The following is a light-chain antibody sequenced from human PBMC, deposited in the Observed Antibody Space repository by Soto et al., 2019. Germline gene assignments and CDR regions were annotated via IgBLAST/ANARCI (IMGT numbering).Light chain of an antibody. V-gene: IGKV1-5*03. CDR2: RVS. CDR3: QQYNSHCT. J-gene: IGKJ2*02. Sequence: DIQMTQSPSTLSASVGDRVTITCRASQSVSGWLAWYQQKPGKAPKLLIYRVSDLETGVPSRFSGRGSGTEFTLTISSLQPEDFATYYCQQYNSHCTFGQGTKVEI. CDR1: QSVSGW.